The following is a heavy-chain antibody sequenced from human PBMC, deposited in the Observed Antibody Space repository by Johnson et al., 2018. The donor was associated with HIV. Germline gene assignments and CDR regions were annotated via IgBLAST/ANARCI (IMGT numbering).Heavy chain of an antibody. CDR3: AKDWAYSSSWYDEGLAFDI. D-gene: IGHD6-13*01. J-gene: IGHJ3*02. V-gene: IGHV3-33*06. Sequence: QVQLVGSGGGVVQPGRSLRLSCAASGFTFSSYGIHWVRQAPGKGLEWVAVIWYDGSNKYYADSVKGRFTISRDNSKNTLYLQMNNVRAEDTAVYYCAKDWAYSSSWYDEGLAFDIWGQGTMVTVSS. CDR1: GFTFSSYG. CDR2: IWYDGSNK.